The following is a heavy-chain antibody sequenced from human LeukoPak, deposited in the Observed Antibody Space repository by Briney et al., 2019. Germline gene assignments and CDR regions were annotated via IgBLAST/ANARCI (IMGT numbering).Heavy chain of an antibody. CDR2: INHSGST. J-gene: IGHJ4*02. CDR3: ARVTGYIVEDYFDY. D-gene: IGHD3-22*01. Sequence: PSETLSLTCAVYGGSFSGYYWSWIRQPPGKGLEWIGEINHSGSTNYNPSLKSRVTISVDMSKNQFSLKLSSVTAADTAVYYCARVTGYIVEDYFDYWGQGTLVTVSS. V-gene: IGHV4-34*01. CDR1: GGSFSGYY.